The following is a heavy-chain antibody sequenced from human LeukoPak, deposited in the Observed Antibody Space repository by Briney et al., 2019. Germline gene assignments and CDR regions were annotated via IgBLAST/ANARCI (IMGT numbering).Heavy chain of an antibody. CDR3: ARDLTPTTATTFYY. Sequence: ASVKVSCKASGYTFTSYGISWVRQAPGQGLEWMGWISAYNGNTNYAQKLQGRVTMTTDTSTSTAYMELRSLRSDDTAVYYCARDLTPTTATTFYYWGQGTLVTVSS. CDR1: GYTFTSYG. J-gene: IGHJ4*02. CDR2: ISAYNGNT. V-gene: IGHV1-18*01. D-gene: IGHD4-17*01.